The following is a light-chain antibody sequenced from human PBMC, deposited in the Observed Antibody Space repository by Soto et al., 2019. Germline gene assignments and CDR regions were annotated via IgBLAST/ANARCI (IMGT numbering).Light chain of an antibody. J-gene: IGLJ1*01. CDR3: NSYRSSTTRYV. CDR2: DVT. Sequence: LTQPASVSGSPGQSITISCTGTSSDVGGYNYVSWYQQYPGKAPKLIISDVTDRPSGISSRFSGSKSGNTASLTISGLQAEDEADYYCNSYRSSTTRYVFGTGTKVTDL. V-gene: IGLV2-14*03. CDR1: SSDVGGYNY.